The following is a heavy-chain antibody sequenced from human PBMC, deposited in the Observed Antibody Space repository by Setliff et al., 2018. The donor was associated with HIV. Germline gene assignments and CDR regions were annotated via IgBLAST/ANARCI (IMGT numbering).Heavy chain of an antibody. V-gene: IGHV4-59*11. CDR1: GGSISSHY. CDR2: IYYSGST. CDR3: AGRSGNFDY. Sequence: PSETLSLTCTVSGGSISSHYWSWIRQPPGKGLEWIGSIYYSGSTTYNPSLKSRVTISVDTSKNQFSLKLSSVTAADTAVYYCAGRSGNFDYWGQGTLVTVSS. J-gene: IGHJ4*02. D-gene: IGHD3-3*01.